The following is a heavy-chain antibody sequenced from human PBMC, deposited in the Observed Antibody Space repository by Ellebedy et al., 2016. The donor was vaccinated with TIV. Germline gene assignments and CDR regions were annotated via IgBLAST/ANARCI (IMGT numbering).Heavy chain of an antibody. CDR2: ISKSGSSK. J-gene: IGHJ4*02. V-gene: IGHV3-23*01. CDR1: GFTFSTYS. CDR3: VRDLHWSYFD. D-gene: IGHD1-26*01. Sequence: PGGSLRLSCAASGFTFSTYSMNWVRQAPGKGLVWVSSISKSGSSKYYADSEKGRFTISRENSKNTVNLQMNSLRAEDTAVYYCVRDLHWSYFDWGQGTLVTVSS.